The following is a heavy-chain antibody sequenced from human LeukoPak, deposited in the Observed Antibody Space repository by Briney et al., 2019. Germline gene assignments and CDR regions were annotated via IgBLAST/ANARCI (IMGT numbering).Heavy chain of an antibody. V-gene: IGHV3-21*04. CDR3: ATGTKPVLTIPDY. D-gene: IGHD4/OR15-4a*01. CDR1: GVTFSSFS. J-gene: IGHJ4*02. CDR2: TSSCTPYT. Sequence: PGGSLRLSCAAAGVTFSSFSMIWVRQAGGKGLEWVSSTSSCTPYTFYASSRKRLFTISRDNAKNSLFLQITSLRAEDTAMYYCATGTKPVLTIPDYWGQGILVTVSS.